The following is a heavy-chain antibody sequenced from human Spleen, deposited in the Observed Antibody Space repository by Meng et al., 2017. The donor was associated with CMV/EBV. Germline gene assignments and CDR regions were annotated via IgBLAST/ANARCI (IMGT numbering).Heavy chain of an antibody. Sequence: GSISSRDYYWSWSRQPPGKGLEWIAYIYYTGTTYYNPSLKSRVTMSIDTSKNQFSLKLRSVTAADTAVYYCATVVRGSGTYYKRFDSWGQGNMVTVSS. J-gene: IGHJ4*02. D-gene: IGHD3-10*01. CDR1: GSISSRDYY. CDR3: ATVVRGSGTYYKRFDS. CDR2: IYYTGTT. V-gene: IGHV4-30-4*08.